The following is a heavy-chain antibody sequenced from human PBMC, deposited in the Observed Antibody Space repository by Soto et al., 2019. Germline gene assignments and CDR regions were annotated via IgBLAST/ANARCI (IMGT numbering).Heavy chain of an antibody. CDR2: ISATGGST. CDR3: AKDRLAGNFDY. Sequence: TGGSLILSCAASGFTFNNYATNWVRQAPGKGLEWVATISATGGSTYYADSVKGRFTISRDNSKNTLYLQMNGLRVEDTAVYYCAKDRLAGNFDYWGQGTQVTVSS. J-gene: IGHJ4*02. CDR1: GFTFNNYA. V-gene: IGHV3-23*01.